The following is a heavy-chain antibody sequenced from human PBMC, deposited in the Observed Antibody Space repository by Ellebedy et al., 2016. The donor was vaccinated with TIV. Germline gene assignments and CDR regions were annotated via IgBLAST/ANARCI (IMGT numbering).Heavy chain of an antibody. D-gene: IGHD2-2*01. J-gene: IGHJ4*02. CDR2: ISGSGGST. CDR1: GFTFSSYA. CDR3: AKDRKYQLLSGIIDY. Sequence: GGSLRLXXAASGFTFSSYAMSWVRQAPGKGLEWVSAISGSGGSTYYADSVKGRFTISRDNSKNTLYLQMNSLRAEDTAVYYCAKDRKYQLLSGIIDYWGQGTLVTVSS. V-gene: IGHV3-23*01.